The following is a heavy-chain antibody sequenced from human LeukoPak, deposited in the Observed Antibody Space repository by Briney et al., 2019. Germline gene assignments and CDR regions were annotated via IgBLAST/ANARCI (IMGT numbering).Heavy chain of an antibody. D-gene: IGHD6-13*01. J-gene: IGHJ6*02. Sequence: SETLSLTCTVSGGSISSSSYYWGWLRQPAEKGLEWMGSIYFSGSTYYNPSLRSLVTISVDTSRHQFSLQLSSVAAAAAAAYYCARRAITAAGNPLYAMEVWGRGTTVSVS. CDR1: GGSISSSSYY. CDR2: IYFSGST. CDR3: ARRAITAAGNPLYAMEV. V-gene: IGHV4-39*01.